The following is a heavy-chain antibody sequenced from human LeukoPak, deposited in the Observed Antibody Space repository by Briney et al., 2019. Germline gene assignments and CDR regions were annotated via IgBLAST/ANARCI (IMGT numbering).Heavy chain of an antibody. Sequence: GSSVKVSCKASGGTFISYAISWVRQAPGQGLEWMGRIIPILGIANYAQKFQGRVTITADKSTSTAYMELSSLRSEDTAVYYCARERVSSSSDYWGQGTLVTVSS. V-gene: IGHV1-69*04. CDR1: GGTFISYA. CDR3: ARERVSSSSDY. J-gene: IGHJ4*02. D-gene: IGHD6-6*01. CDR2: IIPILGIA.